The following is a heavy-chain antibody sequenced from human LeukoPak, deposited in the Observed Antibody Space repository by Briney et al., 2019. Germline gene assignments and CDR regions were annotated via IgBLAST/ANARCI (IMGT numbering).Heavy chain of an antibody. CDR3: AKDGGYDLDYFDY. CDR2: ISWNSGSI. Sequence: GGSLRLSCAVSGFTVSGNYMSWVRQAPGKGLEWVSGISWNSGSIGYADSVKGRFTISRDNAKNSLYLQMNSLRAEDTALYYCAKDGGYDLDYFDYWGQGTLVTVSS. D-gene: IGHD5-12*01. CDR1: GFTVSGNY. V-gene: IGHV3-9*01. J-gene: IGHJ4*02.